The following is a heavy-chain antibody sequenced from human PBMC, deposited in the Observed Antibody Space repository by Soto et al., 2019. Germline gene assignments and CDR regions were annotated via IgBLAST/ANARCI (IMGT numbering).Heavy chain of an antibody. CDR1: GAALNSGNYY. J-gene: IGHJ5*02. CDR3: ARLRIATNNYKWFDX. Sequence: SETLSLTCSVSGAALNSGNYYWSWIRQVPGKGMELIGKIYVTGAVDYNTSLRDRITISQDPSERQFSLNLRLVTAADTAVYYCARLRIATNNYKWFDXWGQGTLVTVSX. V-gene: IGHV4-31*03. D-gene: IGHD2-21*01. CDR2: IYVTGAV.